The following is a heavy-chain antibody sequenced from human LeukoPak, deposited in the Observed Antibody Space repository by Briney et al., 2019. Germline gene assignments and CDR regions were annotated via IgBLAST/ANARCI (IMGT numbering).Heavy chain of an antibody. Sequence: GGSLRLSCAASGFTFSSYAMSWVRQAPGKGLEWVSAISGSGGSTYYADSVKGRFTISRDNSKNTPYLQMNSLRAEDTAVYYCAKDLVDDSSGYYHEYFQHWGQGTLVTVSS. CDR2: ISGSGGST. V-gene: IGHV3-23*01. D-gene: IGHD3-22*01. CDR1: GFTFSSYA. CDR3: AKDLVDDSSGYYHEYFQH. J-gene: IGHJ1*01.